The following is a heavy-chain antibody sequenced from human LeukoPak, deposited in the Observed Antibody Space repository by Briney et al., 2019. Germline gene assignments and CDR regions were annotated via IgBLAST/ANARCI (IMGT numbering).Heavy chain of an antibody. CDR1: GFTLSSYS. J-gene: IGHJ4*02. V-gene: IGHV3-48*04. CDR2: ISSSSSTI. Sequence: GGSLRLSCAAFGFTLSSYSMNWVRQAPGKGLEWVSFISSSSSTIYYADSVKGRFTISRDNAKNSLYLQMNSLRAEDTAVYYCARDRGGSYSAIDYWGQGTLVTVSS. CDR3: ARDRGGSYSAIDY. D-gene: IGHD1-26*01.